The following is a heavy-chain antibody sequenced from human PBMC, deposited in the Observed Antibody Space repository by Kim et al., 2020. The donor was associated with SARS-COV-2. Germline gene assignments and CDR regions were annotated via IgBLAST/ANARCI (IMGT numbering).Heavy chain of an antibody. J-gene: IGHJ5*02. CDR3: ARDRNGDYSRWFDP. Sequence: SETLSRTCTVSGGSISSYYWSWIRQPPGKGLEWIGYIYYSGSTNYNPSLKSRVTISVDTSKNQFSLKLSSVTAADTAVYYCARDRNGDYSRWFDPWGQGTLVTVSS. V-gene: IGHV4-59*13. D-gene: IGHD4-17*01. CDR2: IYYSGST. CDR1: GGSISSYY.